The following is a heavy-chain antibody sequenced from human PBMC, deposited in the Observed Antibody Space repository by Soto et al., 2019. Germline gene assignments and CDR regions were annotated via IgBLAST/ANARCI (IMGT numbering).Heavy chain of an antibody. CDR1: GYTFTNYA. CDR2: IHAGSGNT. V-gene: IGHV1-3*01. J-gene: IGHJ4*02. Sequence: RASVKVSCKASGYTFTNYAIHWVRLAPGQRLEWMGWIHAGSGNTRYSQKFQGRVTLTRDTSANRAYMELSSLRSEDTTVFYCARIPGGYYGSQNTFYSYYFDYWGQGTLVTVSS. CDR3: ARIPGGYYGSQNTFYSYYFDY. D-gene: IGHD3-10*01.